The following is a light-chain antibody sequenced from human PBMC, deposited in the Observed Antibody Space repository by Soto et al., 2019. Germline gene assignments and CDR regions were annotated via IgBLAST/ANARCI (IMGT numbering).Light chain of an antibody. CDR1: SIGSKS. CDR3: QVWDGRSFQGV. J-gene: IGLJ1*01. Sequence: SYELTQPPSVSVAPGQTASIACGGDSIGSKSVNWYQQRPGQAPVVVVYDDTDWPTGIPERFSGSNSGNTATLTITRVEAGDEADYYCQVWDGRSFQGVFGPGTKVTVL. V-gene: IGLV3-21*02. CDR2: DDT.